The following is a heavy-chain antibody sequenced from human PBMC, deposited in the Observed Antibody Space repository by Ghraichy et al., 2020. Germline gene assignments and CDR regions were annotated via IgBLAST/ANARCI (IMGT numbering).Heavy chain of an antibody. Sequence: GGSLRLSCAASGFTFSRYAMSWVRQAPGKGLEWVSAIGGSGATTYYADSVKGRFTISRDNSKNTLYLQMNSLRAEDTAVYYCTTTVTTGNSEGYWGQGTLVTVSS. D-gene: IGHD4-17*01. J-gene: IGHJ4*02. V-gene: IGHV3-23*01. CDR2: IGGSGATT. CDR3: TTTVTTGNSEGY. CDR1: GFTFSRYA.